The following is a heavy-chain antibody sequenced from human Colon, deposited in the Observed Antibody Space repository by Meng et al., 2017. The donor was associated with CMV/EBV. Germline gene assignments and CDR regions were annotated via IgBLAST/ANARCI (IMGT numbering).Heavy chain of an antibody. Sequence: GGSLRLSCAASGFIFDNHAMHWVRQAPGKGLEWVSLISWDGGTTYYADSVKGRFTVSRDDSKNSVYMQMNSLRPEDSAFYYCARGGADLNWLIFDSWGQGTLVTVSS. V-gene: IGHV3-43D*03. CDR1: GFIFDNHA. CDR2: ISWDGGTT. CDR3: ARGGADLNWLIFDS. J-gene: IGHJ4*02. D-gene: IGHD3/OR15-3a*01.